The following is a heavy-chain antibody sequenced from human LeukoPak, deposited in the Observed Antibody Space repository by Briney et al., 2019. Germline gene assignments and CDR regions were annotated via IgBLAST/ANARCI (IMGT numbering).Heavy chain of an antibody. Sequence: GASVKVSCKASGGTFSSYTFSWVRQAPGQGLEWMGRIIPILGIANYAQKFQGRVTITADKSTSTAYMELSSLRSEDTAVYYCARDYGYCSSTSCSRNWFDPWGQGTLVTVSS. V-gene: IGHV1-69*04. CDR2: IIPILGIA. J-gene: IGHJ5*02. CDR1: GGTFSSYT. CDR3: ARDYGYCSSTSCSRNWFDP. D-gene: IGHD2-2*03.